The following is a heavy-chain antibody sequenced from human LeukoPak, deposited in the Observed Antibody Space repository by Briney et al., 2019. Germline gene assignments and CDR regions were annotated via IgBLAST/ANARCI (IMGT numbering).Heavy chain of an antibody. J-gene: IGHJ4*02. V-gene: IGHV3-23*01. Sequence: GGSLRLSRAASGFTFSSYAMSWVRQAPGKGLEWVSAISGSGGSTYYADSVKGRFTISRDNSKNTLCLQMNSLRAEDTAVYYCAKVLGRIAVAGTIGALDYWGQGTLVTVSS. CDR2: ISGSGGST. D-gene: IGHD6-19*01. CDR3: AKVLGRIAVAGTIGALDY. CDR1: GFTFSSYA.